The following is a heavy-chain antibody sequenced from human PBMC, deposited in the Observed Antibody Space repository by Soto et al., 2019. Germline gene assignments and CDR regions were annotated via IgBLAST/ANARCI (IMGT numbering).Heavy chain of an antibody. D-gene: IGHD2-21*02. CDR3: ARDRVVVTANNYYYSYGMDV. CDR1: GGSISSYY. J-gene: IGHJ6*02. CDR2: IYYSGST. V-gene: IGHV4-59*01. Sequence: PSETLSLTCTVSGGSISSYYWSWIRQPPGKGLEWIGYIYYSGSTNYNPSLKSRVTISVDTSKNQFSLKLSSVTAADTAVYYCARDRVVVTANNYYYSYGMDVWGQGTKVTVSS.